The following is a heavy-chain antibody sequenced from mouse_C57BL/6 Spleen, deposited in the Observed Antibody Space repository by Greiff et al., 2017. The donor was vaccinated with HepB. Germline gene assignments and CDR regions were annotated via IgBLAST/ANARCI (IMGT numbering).Heavy chain of an antibody. CDR3: AREGYYYGSNY. CDR2: IHPNSGST. V-gene: IGHV1-64*01. CDR1: GYTFTSYW. D-gene: IGHD1-1*01. Sequence: VQLQQPGAELVKPGASVKLSCKASGYTFTSYWMHWVKQRPGQGLEWIGMIHPNSGSTNYNEKFKSKATLTVDKSSSTAYMQLSSLTSEDSAVYYCAREGYYYGSNYWGQGTTLTVSS. J-gene: IGHJ2*01.